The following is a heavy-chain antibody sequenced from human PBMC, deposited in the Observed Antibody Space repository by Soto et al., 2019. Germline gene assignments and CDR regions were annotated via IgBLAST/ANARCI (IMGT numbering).Heavy chain of an antibody. V-gene: IGHV4-59*01. CDR1: GGSISSYY. J-gene: IGHJ5*02. CDR3: ARDSGSYYWFWFDP. Sequence: PSETLSLTCTVSGGSISSYYWSWIRQPPGKGLEWIGYIYYSGSTNYNPSLKSRVTISVDTSKNQFSLKLSSVTAADTAVYYCARDSGSYYWFWFDPWGQGTLVTVSS. CDR2: IYYSGST. D-gene: IGHD1-26*01.